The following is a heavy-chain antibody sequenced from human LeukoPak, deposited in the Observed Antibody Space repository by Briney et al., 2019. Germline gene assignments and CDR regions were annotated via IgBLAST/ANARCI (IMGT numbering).Heavy chain of an antibody. Sequence: ASVKVSCKASGGTFSSYAISWVRQAPGQGLEWMGWINPNSGGTNYAQKFQGRVTMTRDTSISTAYMELSRLRSDDTAVYYCARDLGATSDYWGQGTLVTVSS. CDR2: INPNSGGT. D-gene: IGHD1-26*01. CDR1: GGTFSSYA. V-gene: IGHV1-2*02. CDR3: ARDLGATSDY. J-gene: IGHJ4*02.